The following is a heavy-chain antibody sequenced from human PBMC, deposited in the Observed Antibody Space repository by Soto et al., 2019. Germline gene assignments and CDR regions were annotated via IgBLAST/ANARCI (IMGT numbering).Heavy chain of an antibody. CDR3: ARDGRLLRTCWYDAFDI. Sequence: QVQLVQSGAEVKKPGSSVKVSCKASGGTFSSYAISWVRQAPGQGLEWMGGIIPIFGNANYAQKFQGRVTITADESTYTGYLERIRLRAAETAVYYCARDGRLLRTCWYDAFDILVQWTMVTVSS. J-gene: IGHJ3*02. CDR2: IIPIFGNA. V-gene: IGHV1-69*12. D-gene: IGHD3-3*01. CDR1: GGTFSSYA.